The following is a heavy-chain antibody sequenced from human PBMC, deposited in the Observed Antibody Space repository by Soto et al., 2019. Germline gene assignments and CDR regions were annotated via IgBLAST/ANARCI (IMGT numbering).Heavy chain of an antibody. CDR3: ARHQGIAAQWWFDP. D-gene: IGHD6-13*01. CDR2: IYYSGST. V-gene: IGHV4-39*01. CDR1: GGSISSSSYY. J-gene: IGHJ5*02. Sequence: NPSETLSLTCTVSGGSISSSSYYWGWIRQPPGKGLEWIGSIYYSGSTYYNPSLKSRVTISVDTSKNQFSLKLSSVTAADTAVYYCARHQGIAAQWWFDPWGQGTLVTVSS.